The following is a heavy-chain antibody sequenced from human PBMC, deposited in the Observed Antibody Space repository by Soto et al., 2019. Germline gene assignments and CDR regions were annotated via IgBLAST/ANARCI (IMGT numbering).Heavy chain of an antibody. CDR1: GYTFTSYD. CDR3: ARARRYNILTGYYAFDI. J-gene: IGHJ3*02. D-gene: IGHD3-9*01. Sequence: ASVKVSCKASGYTFTSYDINWVRQATGQGLEWMGWMNPNSGNKGYAQKFQGRVTMTRNTYISTAFMELSSLRSEDTAVYYCARARRYNILTGYYAFDIWGQGTMVTVSS. V-gene: IGHV1-8*01. CDR2: MNPNSGNK.